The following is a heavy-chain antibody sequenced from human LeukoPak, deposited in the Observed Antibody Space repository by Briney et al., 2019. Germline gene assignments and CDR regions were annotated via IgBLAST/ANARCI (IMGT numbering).Heavy chain of an antibody. Sequence: GESLKISCKGSGYSFTSYWIGWVRQMPGKGLEWMGIIYPGDSDTRYSPSFQGQVTISADKSISTAYLQWSSLKASDTAMYYCARGRTVRGVMTCFDYWGQGTLVTVSS. CDR2: IYPGDSDT. CDR1: GYSFTSYW. CDR3: ARGRTVRGVMTCFDY. J-gene: IGHJ4*02. V-gene: IGHV5-51*01. D-gene: IGHD3-10*01.